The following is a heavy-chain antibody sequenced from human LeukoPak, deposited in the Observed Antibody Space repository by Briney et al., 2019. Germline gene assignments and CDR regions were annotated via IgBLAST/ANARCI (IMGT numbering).Heavy chain of an antibody. CDR2: INPDGRDK. CDR3: ARDDY. V-gene: IGHV3-7*01. CDR1: GFTFSSYW. J-gene: IGHJ4*02. Sequence: PGGSLRLSCAASGFTFSSYWMSWVRQAPGKGMEWGAVINPDGRDKYYLDSLKGRFTISRDNAKNSLYLQMNSLRDEDTAVYYCARDDYWGQGTLVTVSS.